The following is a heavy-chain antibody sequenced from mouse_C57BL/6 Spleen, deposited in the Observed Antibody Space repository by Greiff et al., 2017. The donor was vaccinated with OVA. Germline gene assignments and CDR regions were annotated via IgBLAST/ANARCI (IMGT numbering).Heavy chain of an antibody. J-gene: IGHJ1*03. CDR3: ARLGPAGGYSYFDV. Sequence: QVQLQQSGAELVKPGASVKISCKASGYAFSSYWMNWVKQRPGKGLEWIGQIYPGDGDTNYNGKFKGKATLTADKSSSTAYMQLSSLTSEDSAVYFCARLGPAGGYSYFDVWGTGTTVTVSS. CDR1: GYAFSSYW. V-gene: IGHV1-80*01. CDR2: IYPGDGDT. D-gene: IGHD1-1*02.